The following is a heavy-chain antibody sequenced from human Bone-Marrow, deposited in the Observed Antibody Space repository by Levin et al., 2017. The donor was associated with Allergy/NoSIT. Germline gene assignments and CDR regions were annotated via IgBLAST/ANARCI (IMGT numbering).Heavy chain of an antibody. D-gene: IGHD4-17*01. V-gene: IGHV3-7*01. CDR2: IKEDGSET. CDR1: GFTFNNYW. CDR3: TKRGGAGSEGHS. J-gene: IGHJ4*02. Sequence: HPGGSLRLSCIASGFTFNNYWMTWVRQAPGKGLEWVANIKEDGSETYYVDSVKGRFTGSRDNAVNTLYLQMNSLRVGDTAVYYCTKRGGAGSEGHSWGQGTLVTVSS.